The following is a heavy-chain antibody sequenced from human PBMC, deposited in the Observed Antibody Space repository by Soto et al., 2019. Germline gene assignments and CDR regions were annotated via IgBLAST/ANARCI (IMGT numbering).Heavy chain of an antibody. CDR3: AKDGNYDILTGYYTL. Sequence: PEGSLRLSCAASGFTFSSYAMSWVRQAPGKGLEWVSAISGSGGSTYYADSVKGRFTISRDNSKNTLYLQMNSLRAEDTAVYYCAKDGNYDILTGYYTLWGQGTLVTVSS. CDR1: GFTFSSYA. D-gene: IGHD3-9*01. V-gene: IGHV3-23*01. J-gene: IGHJ4*02. CDR2: ISGSGGST.